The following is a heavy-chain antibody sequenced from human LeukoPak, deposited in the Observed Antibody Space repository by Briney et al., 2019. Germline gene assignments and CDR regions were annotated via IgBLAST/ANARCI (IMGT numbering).Heavy chain of an antibody. CDR3: ASSNANRYCSGGSCLDY. V-gene: IGHV1-2*02. CDR1: GYTFTGYY. D-gene: IGHD2-15*01. CDR2: INPNSGGT. Sequence: ASVKASCKASGYTFTGYYMHWVRQAPGQGLEWMGWINPNSGGTNYAQKFQGRVTITTDESTSTAYMELSSLRSEDTAVYYCASSNANRYCSGGSCLDYWGQGTLVTVSS. J-gene: IGHJ4*02.